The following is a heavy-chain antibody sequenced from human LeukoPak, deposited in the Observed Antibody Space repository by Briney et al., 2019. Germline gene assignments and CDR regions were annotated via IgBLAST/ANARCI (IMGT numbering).Heavy chain of an antibody. CDR1: GGSFSGYY. CDR2: IYYSGST. J-gene: IGHJ4*02. CDR3: ARAKWLVRFDS. D-gene: IGHD6-19*01. V-gene: IGHV4-59*01. Sequence: PSETLSLTCAVYGGSFSGYYWSWIRQPPGKGLEWIGYIYYSGSTNYNPSLKSRVTISGDTSKNHISLKLTSVTAADTAVYYCARAKWLVRFDSWGQGALVTVSS.